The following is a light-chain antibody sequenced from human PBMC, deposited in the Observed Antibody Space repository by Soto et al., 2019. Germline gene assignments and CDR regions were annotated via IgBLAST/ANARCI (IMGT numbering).Light chain of an antibody. J-gene: IGLJ2*01. CDR1: SSDIGAYNY. CDR3: SSYTSTSTIL. CDR2: EVS. Sequence: QAVVTQPASVSGSPGQSITISCTGTSSDIGAYNYVSWYQHHPGKAPKFMMYEVSYRPSGVSDRFSGSKSGNTASLTISGLQAEDEADYYCSSYTSTSTILFGGGTKVTVL. V-gene: IGLV2-14*01.